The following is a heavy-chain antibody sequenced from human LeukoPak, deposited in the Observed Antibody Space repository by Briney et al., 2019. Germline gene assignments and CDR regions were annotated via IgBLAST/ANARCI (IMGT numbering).Heavy chain of an antibody. J-gene: IGHJ4*02. CDR2: ISSNGGST. CDR3: VKGDRVVGPFLMITFGGAKYYFDY. CDR1: GFTFSSYA. D-gene: IGHD3-16*01. V-gene: IGHV3-64D*06. Sequence: GGSLRLSCSASGFTFSSYAMHWVRQAPGKGLEYVSAISSNGGSTYYADSVKGRFIISRDNSKNTLYLQMSSLRAEDTAVYYCVKGDRVVGPFLMITFGGAKYYFDYWGQGTLVTVSS.